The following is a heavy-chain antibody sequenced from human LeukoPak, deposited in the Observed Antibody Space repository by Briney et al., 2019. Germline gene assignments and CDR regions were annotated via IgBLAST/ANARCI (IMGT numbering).Heavy chain of an antibody. CDR3: ASFYYS. CDR1: GFTFSSYW. CDR2: INSDGSST. V-gene: IGHV3-74*01. J-gene: IGHJ4*02. Sequence: TGGSLRLSCAASGFTFSSYWMHWVRQAPVKGLVWVSRINSDGSSTSYADSVKGRFTISRDNAKNTLYLQMNSLRAEDTAVYYCASFYYSWGQGTLVTVSS. D-gene: IGHD3-10*01.